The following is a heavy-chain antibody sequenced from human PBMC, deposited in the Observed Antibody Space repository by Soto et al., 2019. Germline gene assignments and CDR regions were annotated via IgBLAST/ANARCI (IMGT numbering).Heavy chain of an antibody. CDR3: AKAPWYYYDTSGFSDY. CDR1: GFIFDSYA. J-gene: IGHJ4*02. Sequence: GSLILSCVASGFIFDSYAMNWVRQPPGKGLEWVSSITGTDDTTSYADSVKGRFTISRDNSKNTLYLQMHSLTTDDTAVYYCAKAPWYYYDTSGFSDYWGQGTQVTVYS. D-gene: IGHD3-22*01. CDR2: ITGTDDTT. V-gene: IGHV3-23*01.